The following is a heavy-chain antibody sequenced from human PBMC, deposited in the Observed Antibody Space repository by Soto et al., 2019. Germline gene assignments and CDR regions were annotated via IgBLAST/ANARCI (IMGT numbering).Heavy chain of an antibody. J-gene: IGHJ6*02. CDR3: SRVGVVISGSYGYDNGMDA. D-gene: IGHD1-26*01. Sequence: ASVKVSCKASGYTFTSYDINWLRQASGQGLEWMGWINPNSGNTGSAQKFQGRVTMTMNTAISTAHLELNSRRSEDTAAYYCSRVGVVISGSYGYDNGMDAWGQGTMVTVSS. V-gene: IGHV1-8*01. CDR2: INPNSGNT. CDR1: GYTFTSYD.